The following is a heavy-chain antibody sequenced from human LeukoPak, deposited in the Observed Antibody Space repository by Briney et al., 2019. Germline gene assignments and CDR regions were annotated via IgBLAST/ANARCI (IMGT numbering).Heavy chain of an antibody. CDR2: INHSGST. V-gene: IGHV4-34*01. CDR1: GGSFSGYY. CDR3: ARGSDDYVWGSYDY. J-gene: IGHJ4*02. Sequence: SETLSLTCAVYGGSFSGYYWSWIRQPPGKGLEWIGEINHSGSTNYNPSLKSRVTISVDTSKNQFSLKLSSVTAADTAVYYCARGSDDYVWGSYDYWGQGTLVTVSS. D-gene: IGHD3-16*01.